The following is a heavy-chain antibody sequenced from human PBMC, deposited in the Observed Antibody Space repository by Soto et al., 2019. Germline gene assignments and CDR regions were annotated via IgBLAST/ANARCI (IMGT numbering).Heavy chain of an antibody. CDR1: GYTFTSYA. J-gene: IGHJ4*02. Sequence: ASVKVSCKASGYTFTSYAMHWVRQAPGQRLEWMGWINAGNGNTKYSQKFQGRVTITRDTSASTAYMELSSLRSEDTVVYYCAREFRWFGELLSYFDYWGQGTLVTVSS. CDR3: AREFRWFGELLSYFDY. D-gene: IGHD3-10*01. CDR2: INAGNGNT. V-gene: IGHV1-3*01.